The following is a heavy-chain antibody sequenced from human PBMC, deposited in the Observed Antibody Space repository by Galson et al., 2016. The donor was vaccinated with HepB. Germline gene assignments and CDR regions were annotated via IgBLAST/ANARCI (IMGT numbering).Heavy chain of an antibody. CDR2: VSSSGST. D-gene: IGHD2-15*01. CDR3: ARNHGGCCGGGTCWDRFHP. Sequence: TLSLTCTVSGGAISSGEFYWSWIRQHPGKGLEWIAYVSSSGSTYQNPSLPRRLTISGDTSKNQTYLKLSSVTAADTSVYHCARNHGGCCGGGTCWDRFHPWGQGTLVTVSS. J-gene: IGHJ5*02. V-gene: IGHV4-31*03. CDR1: GGAISSGEFY.